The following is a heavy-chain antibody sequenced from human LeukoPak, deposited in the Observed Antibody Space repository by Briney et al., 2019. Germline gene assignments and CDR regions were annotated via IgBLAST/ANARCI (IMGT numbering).Heavy chain of an antibody. Sequence: ASVRVSCKASRYTFTGYGITWVRQAPGQGREWVGWINAYKGYTNYTQKLQGRVTMTTDTSTSTPYMELRRLRADDTAVYFCARVPIAAASPRWFDPWGQGTLVTVSP. V-gene: IGHV1-18*01. J-gene: IGHJ5*02. D-gene: IGHD6-13*01. CDR3: ARVPIAAASPRWFDP. CDR2: INAYKGYT. CDR1: RYTFTGYG.